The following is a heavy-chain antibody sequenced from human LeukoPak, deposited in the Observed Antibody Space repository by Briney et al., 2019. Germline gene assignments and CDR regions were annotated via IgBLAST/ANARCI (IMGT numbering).Heavy chain of an antibody. V-gene: IGHV3-30*18. Sequence: PGGSLRLSCAASGFTFSTYGMHWVRQAPGKGLEWVAVISFDGSDKDYADSVKGRFTVSRDNSKNTLYLQMNSPRAEDTAVYYCANGMYYYGSGSYYGNYDPFDYWGQGTLVTVSS. CDR1: GFTFSTYG. D-gene: IGHD3-10*01. CDR3: ANGMYYYGSGSYYGNYDPFDY. CDR2: ISFDGSDK. J-gene: IGHJ4*02.